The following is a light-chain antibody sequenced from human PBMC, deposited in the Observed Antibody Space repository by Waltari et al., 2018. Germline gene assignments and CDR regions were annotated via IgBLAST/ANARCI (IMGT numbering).Light chain of an antibody. CDR3: QAVDSRITYVV. Sequence: YELTQPPSVSVSPGQTARITCSGDALAKQFASWYQQKPGQAPVMVIYKDTERPSGTPERCSGSSSGTTVTLTISGVQAEDEADYYCQAVDSRITYVVFGGGTKVTVL. V-gene: IGLV3-25*03. CDR1: ALAKQF. CDR2: KDT. J-gene: IGLJ2*01.